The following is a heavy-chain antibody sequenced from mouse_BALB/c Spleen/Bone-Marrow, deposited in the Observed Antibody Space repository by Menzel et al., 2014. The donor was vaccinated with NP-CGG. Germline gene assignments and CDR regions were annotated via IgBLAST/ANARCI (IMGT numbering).Heavy chain of an antibody. J-gene: IGHJ4*01. V-gene: IGHV1-9*01. Sequence: VQLQQSGAELMKPGASVKISCKATGYTFSSYWIEWVKQRPGHGLEWIGEILPGSGSTNYNEKFKGKATFTADTSSNTAYMQRSSLASEDSAVYYCARGIDYYAMYYWGQGTSVTVSS. CDR1: GYTFSSYW. CDR2: ILPGSGST. CDR3: ARGIDYYAMYY.